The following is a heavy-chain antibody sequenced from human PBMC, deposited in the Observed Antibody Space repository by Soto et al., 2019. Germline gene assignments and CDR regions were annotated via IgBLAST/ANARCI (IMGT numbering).Heavy chain of an antibody. D-gene: IGHD2-15*01. V-gene: IGHV4-4*02. CDR3: ATDNVATPGNY. CDR1: LVSISSGNW. J-gene: IGHJ4*02. CDR2: ISHSGTN. Sequence: QVQLQESGPGLVEPSGTLSLTCAVSLVSISSGNWWSWVRQPPGRGLEYIGEISHSGTNNSNPSLEARLPISLDPSKNQLSQKLTSVTAADTVVYDCATDNVATPGNYWGQGTLVIVSS.